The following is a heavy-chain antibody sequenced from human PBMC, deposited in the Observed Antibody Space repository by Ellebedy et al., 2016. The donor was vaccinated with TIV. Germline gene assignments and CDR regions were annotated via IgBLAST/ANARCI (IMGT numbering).Heavy chain of an antibody. CDR3: AIRKAAASPDY. J-gene: IGHJ4*02. Sequence: AASVQVSCKASRYIFTTSPMHSARQAPGHSLEWIGWINAVNGNTKYSQKFQGRVTITRYTSASTADMEMSSLRSEDTAVYYCAIRKAAASPDYWGQGTLVTVSS. CDR1: RYIFTTSP. V-gene: IGHV1-3*01. CDR2: INAVNGNT. D-gene: IGHD6-13*01.